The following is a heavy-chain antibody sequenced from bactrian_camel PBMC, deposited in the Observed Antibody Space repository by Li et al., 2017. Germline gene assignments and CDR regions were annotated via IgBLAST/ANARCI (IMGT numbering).Heavy chain of an antibody. CDR1: GFTFSIYW. V-gene: IGHV3S6*01. Sequence: VQLVESGGGSVQAGGSLRLSCVASGFTFSIYWGYWVRQAPGKQREAVAGVSNDAGAAYADSVQGRFTISKDSERNTLYLQMNNLTPEDTAMYYCAAKYSRPAGARDPLNRFLYDLWGQGTQVTVS. CDR3: AAKYSRPAGARDPLNRFLYDL. J-gene: IGHJ4*01. D-gene: IGHD3*01. CDR2: VSNDAGAA.